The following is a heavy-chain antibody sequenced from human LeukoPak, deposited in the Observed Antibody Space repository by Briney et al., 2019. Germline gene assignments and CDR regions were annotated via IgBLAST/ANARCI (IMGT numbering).Heavy chain of an antibody. CDR3: ARDGVATIWKGFYYYYYYMDV. CDR1: GFTFSSYW. D-gene: IGHD5-12*01. V-gene: IGHV3-7*01. CDR2: IKQDGSDK. J-gene: IGHJ6*03. Sequence: GGSLRLSCAASGFTFSSYWMSWVRQAPGKGLEWVANIKQDGSDKYYVDSVKGRFTISRDNAKNSLYLHMNSLRAEDTAVYYCARDGVATIWKGFYYYYYYMDVWGKGTTVTISS.